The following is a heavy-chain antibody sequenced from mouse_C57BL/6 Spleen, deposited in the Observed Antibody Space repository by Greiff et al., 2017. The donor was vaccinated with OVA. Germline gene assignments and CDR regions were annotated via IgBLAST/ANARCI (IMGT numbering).Heavy chain of an antibody. CDR1: GYSITSGYY. Sequence: EVKLLESGPGLVKPSQSLSLTCSVTGYSITSGYYWNWIRQFPGNKLEWMGYISYDGSNNYNPSLKNRISITRDTSKNQFFLKLNSVTTEDTATYYCARDLYDGSDYWGQGTTLTVSS. CDR2: ISYDGSN. CDR3: ARDLYDGSDY. V-gene: IGHV3-6*01. D-gene: IGHD2-3*01. J-gene: IGHJ2*01.